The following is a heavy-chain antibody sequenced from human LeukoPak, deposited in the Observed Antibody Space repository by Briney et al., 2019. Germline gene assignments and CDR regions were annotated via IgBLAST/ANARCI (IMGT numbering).Heavy chain of an antibody. CDR3: ARDGLDCRSTSCSIDY. CDR2: INTNTGNP. CDR1: GYTFTSYA. Sequence: VASVKVSCKASGYTFTSYAMNWVRQAPGQGLEWMGWINTNTGNPTYVQGFTGRFVFSLDTSVSTAYLQISSLKAEDTDVYYCARDGLDCRSTSCSIDYWGQGTLVTVSS. D-gene: IGHD2-2*01. V-gene: IGHV7-4-1*02. J-gene: IGHJ4*02.